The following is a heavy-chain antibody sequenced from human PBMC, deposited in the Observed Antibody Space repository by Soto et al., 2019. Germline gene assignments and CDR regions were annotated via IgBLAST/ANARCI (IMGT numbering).Heavy chain of an antibody. V-gene: IGHV2-5*02. CDR1: GFSLSTFGVG. D-gene: IGHD5-12*01. CDR3: AHSPRRDGYTDAFDI. CDR2: IYWDDDK. Sequence: QITLKESGPTLVKPTQTLTVTCTFSGFSLSTFGVGVAWIRQPPGKALEWLALIYWDDDKRYSPSLKSRLTITMDNPTXQVVLTMTNMDPVDTGTYYCAHSPRRDGYTDAFDIWGQGTMVTVSS. J-gene: IGHJ3*02.